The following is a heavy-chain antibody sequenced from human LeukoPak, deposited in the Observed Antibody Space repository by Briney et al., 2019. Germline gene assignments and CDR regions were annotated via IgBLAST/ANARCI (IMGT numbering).Heavy chain of an antibody. V-gene: IGHV3-23*01. J-gene: IGHJ4*02. CDR1: GFTFSSYA. CDR2: ISGSGGST. CDR3: AKDCWPYYYDSSGYYCYDY. Sequence: GGSLRLSCAASGFTFSSYAMGWVRQAPGKGLEWVSAISGSGGSTYYADSVKGRFTISRDNSKNTLCLQMNSLRAEDTAVYYCAKDCWPYYYDSSGYYCYDYWGQGTLVTVSS. D-gene: IGHD3-22*01.